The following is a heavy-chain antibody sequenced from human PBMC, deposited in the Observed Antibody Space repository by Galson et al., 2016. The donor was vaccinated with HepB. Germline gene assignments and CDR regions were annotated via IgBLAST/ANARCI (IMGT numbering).Heavy chain of an antibody. CDR2: ISGSSTSI. Sequence: SLRLSCAASGFTFSSFVMSWVRQAPGKGLEWVSVISGSSTSINYADSVKGRFTISRDNSRNTLYMQMNSLRDDDTAVYYCASAHSIVLPGEKRIRWRKERLRYYYRLDVWGLGTTITVSS. V-gene: IGHV3-23*01. D-gene: IGHD7-27*01. J-gene: IGHJ6*02. CDR3: ASAHSIVLPGEKRIRWRKERLRYYYRLDV. CDR1: GFTFSSFV.